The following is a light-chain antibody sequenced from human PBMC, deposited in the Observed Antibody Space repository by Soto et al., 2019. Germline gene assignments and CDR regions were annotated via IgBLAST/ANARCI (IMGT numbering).Light chain of an antibody. CDR3: SSYTSSRYV. V-gene: IGLV2-11*01. CDR1: SSDVGGYNY. CDR2: DVS. Sequence: QSVLTQPRSVSGSPGQSVTISCTGTSSDVGGYNYVSWYQQHPGKAPKLMIYDVSKRPSGVSNRFSGSQSGNTASLTISGLQAEDEADYYCSSYTSSRYVFGTGTKVTV. J-gene: IGLJ1*01.